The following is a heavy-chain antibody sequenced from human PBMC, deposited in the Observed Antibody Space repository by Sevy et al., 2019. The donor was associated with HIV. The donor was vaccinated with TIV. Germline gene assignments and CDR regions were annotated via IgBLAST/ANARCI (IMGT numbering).Heavy chain of an antibody. V-gene: IGHV3-33*08. CDR1: GFKFNGHG. Sequence: GGSLRLSCVAPGFKFNGHGIHWVRQAPGKGLEWLAVIWFDGSNTYYSDSVKGRFTISRDIAKNTLHLQMNSLRAEDTTVYYCARDLEFYDYGDYGPAFMPDFWGHGTLVTVSS. CDR2: IWFDGSNT. J-gene: IGHJ4*01. CDR3: ARDLEFYDYGDYGPAFMPDF. D-gene: IGHD4-17*01.